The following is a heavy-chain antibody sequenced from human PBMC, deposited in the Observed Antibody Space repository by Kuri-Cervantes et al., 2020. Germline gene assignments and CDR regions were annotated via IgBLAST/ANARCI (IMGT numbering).Heavy chain of an antibody. V-gene: IGHV4-61*05. CDR2: IYYSGGT. CDR3: ARSYYYGSGRFDP. D-gene: IGHD3-10*01. Sequence: SETLSLTCTVSGGSISSSSYYWGWIRQPPGKGLEWIGYIYYSGGTNYNPSLKSRVTISVDTSKNQFSLKLSSVTAADTAVYYCARSYYYGSGRFDPWGQGTLVTVSS. CDR1: GGSISSSSYY. J-gene: IGHJ5*02.